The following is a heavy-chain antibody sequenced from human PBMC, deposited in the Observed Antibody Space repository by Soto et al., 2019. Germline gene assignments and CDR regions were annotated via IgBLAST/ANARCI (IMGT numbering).Heavy chain of an antibody. V-gene: IGHV1-3*01. CDR1: GYTFTSYA. D-gene: IGHD3-10*01. CDR3: ARCMVRGVIITWSMGY. CDR2: INAGNGNT. J-gene: IGHJ4*02. Sequence: ASVKVSCKASGYTFTSYAMHWVRQAPGQRLEWMGWINAGNGNTKYSQKIQGRVTITRDTSASTAYMELSSLRSEDTAVYYCARCMVRGVIITWSMGYWGQGTLFTVSS.